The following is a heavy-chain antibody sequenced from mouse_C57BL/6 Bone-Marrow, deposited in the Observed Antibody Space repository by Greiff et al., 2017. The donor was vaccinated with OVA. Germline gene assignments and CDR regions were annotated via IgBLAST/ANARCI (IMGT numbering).Heavy chain of an antibody. CDR3: GWYFDV. V-gene: IGHV1-26*01. J-gene: IGHJ1*03. Sequence: EVQLQQSGPELVKPGASVKISCKASGYTFTDYYMNWVKQSHGKSLEWIGDINPNNGGTSYNQKFKGKATLTVDKSSSTAYMERRSLTSEDSAVYYCGWYFDVWGTGTTVTVSS. CDR2: INPNNGGT. CDR1: GYTFTDYY.